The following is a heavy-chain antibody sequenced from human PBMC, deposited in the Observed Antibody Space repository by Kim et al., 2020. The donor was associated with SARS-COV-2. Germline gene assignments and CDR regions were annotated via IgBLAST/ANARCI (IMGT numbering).Heavy chain of an antibody. CDR2: RYHSGST. J-gene: IGHJ6*02. V-gene: IGHV4-59*13. Sequence: SETLSLTCSVSGGSISSSYWSWIRQPPGKGLEWIGHRYHSGSTNYNPSLKSRVTISVDTSKNQFSLKLSSVTAVDTAVYYCARVKFFGKGWKPHYYYDMDVWGQGTTVTVSS. CDR1: GGSISSSY. CDR3: ARVKFFGKGWKPHYYYDMDV. D-gene: IGHD3-3*01.